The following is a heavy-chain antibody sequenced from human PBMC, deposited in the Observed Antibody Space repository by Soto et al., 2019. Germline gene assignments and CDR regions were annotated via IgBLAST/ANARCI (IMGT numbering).Heavy chain of an antibody. V-gene: IGHV3-23*01. J-gene: IGHJ4*02. CDR2: ISGSGGST. D-gene: IGHD2-2*01. CDR1: GFTFSSYA. CDR3: AKPREVTVPAASTSFDY. Sequence: EVQLLESGGGLVQPGGSRRLSCAASGFTFSSYAMSRVRQAPGKGLEWVPAISGSGGSTYYADYLKGRFTNSRDKPKNPLYLHMNSLRAEDTAVYDCAKPREVTVPAASTSFDYRRQGTLVTVSS.